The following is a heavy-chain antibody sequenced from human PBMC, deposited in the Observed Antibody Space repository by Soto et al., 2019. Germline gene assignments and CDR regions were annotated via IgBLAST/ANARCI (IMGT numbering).Heavy chain of an antibody. J-gene: IGHJ6*02. CDR1: GGSISGSSYY. V-gene: IGHV4-39*01. D-gene: IGHD3-10*01. CDR3: ARHGEEGYYGSPFYYYGMDV. Sequence: SETLSLTCTVSGGSISGSSYYWGWIRQPPGKGLEWIGSIYYSGSTYYNPSLKSRVTISVDTSKNQFSLKLSSVTAADTAVYYCARHGEEGYYGSPFYYYGMDVWGQGTTVTVSS. CDR2: IYYSGST.